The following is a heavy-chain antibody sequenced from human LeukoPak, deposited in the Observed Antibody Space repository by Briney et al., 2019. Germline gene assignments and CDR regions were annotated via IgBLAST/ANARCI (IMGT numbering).Heavy chain of an antibody. V-gene: IGHV3-23*01. D-gene: IGHD5-12*01. CDR3: AKDPGGWVDY. CDR2: IRRSGRTT. CDR1: GFTFTNYA. Sequence: PGGSLRLSCAASGFTFTNYAMNWGRQAPGKGLALVSAIRRSGRTTYYAGSVNGRFTISRDTSKYTLYLQMNSLRAEDTAVYFCAKDPGGWVDYWGQGPLGTVSS. J-gene: IGHJ4*02.